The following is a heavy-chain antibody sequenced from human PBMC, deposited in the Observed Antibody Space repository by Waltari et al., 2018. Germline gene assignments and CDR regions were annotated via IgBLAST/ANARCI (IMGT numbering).Heavy chain of an antibody. V-gene: IGHV3-21*02. D-gene: IGHD6-19*01. CDR2: ITSXGTDT. Sequence: EVQLVXSGGGPVKXGXSLRLSCVASGGXFXFYXXSWVRQGPGKGLEGVSTITSXGTDTFYGDSMKGRFTISXDNAKXSLFLQMXXLRAEDTXXYFCARDXXGWSRDVWGKGTTVXXSX. J-gene: IGHJ6*04. CDR1: GGXFXFYX. CDR3: ARDXXGWSRDV.